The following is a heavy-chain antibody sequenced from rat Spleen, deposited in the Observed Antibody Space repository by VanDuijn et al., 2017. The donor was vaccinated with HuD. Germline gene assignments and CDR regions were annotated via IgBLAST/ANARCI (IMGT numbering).Heavy chain of an antibody. D-gene: IGHD1-4*01. Sequence: EVQLVESGGGLVQPGRSMKLSCAASGFTFRNFDMAWVRQAPTKGLEWVASISPSGVTYYRDSGKGRFTVSRENAKSTLYLLMDSLSSEDTAAYYCARHTRVYGNWFACWGQGTLVTVSS. CDR3: ARHTRVYGNWFAC. CDR1: GFTFRNFD. J-gene: IGHJ3*01. V-gene: IGHV5-25*01. CDR2: ISPSGVT.